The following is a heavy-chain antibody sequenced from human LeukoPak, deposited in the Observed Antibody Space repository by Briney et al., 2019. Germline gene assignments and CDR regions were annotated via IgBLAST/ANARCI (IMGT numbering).Heavy chain of an antibody. CDR3: TTEIVGAAKEAY. D-gene: IGHD1-26*01. J-gene: IGHJ4*02. CDR1: GLTFTDAW. CDR2: IKSKPDGGTT. Sequence: GGSLRLSCAASGLTFTDAWMTWVRRAPGKGLEWVGRIKSKPDGGTTDQAAPVKGRFTISRDDSKNTVYLQMSSLKMEDTAVYFFTTEIVGAAKEAYWGQGTLVTVSS. V-gene: IGHV3-15*01.